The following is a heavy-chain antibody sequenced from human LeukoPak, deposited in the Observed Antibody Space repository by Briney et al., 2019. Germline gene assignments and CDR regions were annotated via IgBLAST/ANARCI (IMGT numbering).Heavy chain of an antibody. CDR1: GFTFSNAW. CDR3: TTAGVQYRDY. CDR2: IESKTDGGTT. V-gene: IGHV3-15*04. Sequence: PGGSLRLSCAASGFTFSNAWMSWVRQAPGKGLEWVGRIESKTDGGTTDYAAPVKGRFTISRDDSKNTLYLQMNSLKTEDTAVYYCTTAGVQYRDYWGQGTLVTVSS. J-gene: IGHJ4*02. D-gene: IGHD4-11*01.